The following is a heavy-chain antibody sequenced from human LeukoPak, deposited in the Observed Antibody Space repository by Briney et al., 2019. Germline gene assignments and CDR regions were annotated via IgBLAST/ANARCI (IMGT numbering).Heavy chain of an antibody. CDR2: ISAYNGNT. Sequence: ASVKVSCKASGYTFTSYGISWVRQAPGQGLEWVGWISAYNGNTNYAQKLQGRVTMTTDTSTSTAYMELRSLRSDDTAVYYCARPHYDILTGYYNLDYWGQGTLVTVSS. CDR1: GYTFTSYG. V-gene: IGHV1-18*04. D-gene: IGHD3-9*01. J-gene: IGHJ4*02. CDR3: ARPHYDILTGYYNLDY.